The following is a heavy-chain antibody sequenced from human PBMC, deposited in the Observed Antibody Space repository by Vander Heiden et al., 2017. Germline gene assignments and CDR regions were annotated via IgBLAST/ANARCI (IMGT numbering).Heavy chain of an antibody. CDR1: GFTFSSYS. J-gene: IGHJ5*02. D-gene: IGHD3-22*01. Sequence: EVQLVESGGGLVKPGGSLRLSCAASGFTFSSYSMNWVRQAPGKGLEWVSSISSSSSYIDYADSVKGRFTISRDNAKNSLYLQMNSLRAEDTAVYYCARDPLGYNWFDPWGQGTLVTVSS. V-gene: IGHV3-21*01. CDR3: ARDPLGYNWFDP. CDR2: ISSSSSYI.